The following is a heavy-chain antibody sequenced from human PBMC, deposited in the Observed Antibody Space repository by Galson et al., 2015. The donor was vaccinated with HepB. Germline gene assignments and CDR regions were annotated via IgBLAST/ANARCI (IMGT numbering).Heavy chain of an antibody. D-gene: IGHD6-13*01. V-gene: IGHV3-73*01. Sequence: SLRLSCAASGFTFSGSALHWVRQASGKGPEWVGLIRSKANNYATSYVPSLKGRFTISRDESKNMAYLHMRSLKTEDTAVYYCTRLGDFSGYSSKWGQGTLVTVSS. CDR3: TRLGDFSGYSSK. CDR2: IRSKANNYAT. J-gene: IGHJ1*01. CDR1: GFTFSGSA.